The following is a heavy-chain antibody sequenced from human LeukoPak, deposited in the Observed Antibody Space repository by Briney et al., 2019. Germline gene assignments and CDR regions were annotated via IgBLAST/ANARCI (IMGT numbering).Heavy chain of an antibody. D-gene: IGHD1-1*01. V-gene: IGHV3-7*01. CDR3: ARLTGTTGFDY. CDR1: GFPFSSYW. Sequence: PGGSLRLSCAASGFPFSSYWMSWVRQAPGKGREWVANIKQDGSDKYYVDSVKGRFSISRDNAKNSLYLQLNSLRADDTAVYYCARLTGTTGFDYWGQGTLVTVSS. CDR2: IKQDGSDK. J-gene: IGHJ4*02.